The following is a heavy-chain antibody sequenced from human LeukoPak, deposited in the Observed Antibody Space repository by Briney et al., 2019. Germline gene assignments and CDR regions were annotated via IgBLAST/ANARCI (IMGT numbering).Heavy chain of an antibody. CDR1: GFTFSSYA. D-gene: IGHD1-26*01. Sequence: GSLRLSCAASGFTFSSYAMHWVRQAPGKGLEWVAVISYDGSNKYYADSVKGRFTISRDNSKNTLYLQMNSLRAEDTAVYYCAKESPPLIVGAMYYFDYWGQGTLVTVSS. CDR3: AKESPPLIVGAMYYFDY. CDR2: ISYDGSNK. V-gene: IGHV3-30-3*01. J-gene: IGHJ4*02.